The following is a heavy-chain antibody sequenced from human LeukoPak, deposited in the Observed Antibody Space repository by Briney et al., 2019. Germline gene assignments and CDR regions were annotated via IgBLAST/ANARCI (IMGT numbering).Heavy chain of an antibody. Sequence: SQTLSLTCTVSDSSITSTYYWAWFRQPPGKGLEWIATVFRLQTVRTFYNPSLESRVTMSLDPSQNQFSLNLTSVTAADTALYFCARVLHAPYLIDSWGQGTLVTVSS. CDR2: VFRLQTVRT. D-gene: IGHD2-8*01. CDR3: ARVLHAPYLIDS. CDR1: DSSITSTYY. V-gene: IGHV4-38-2*02. J-gene: IGHJ4*02.